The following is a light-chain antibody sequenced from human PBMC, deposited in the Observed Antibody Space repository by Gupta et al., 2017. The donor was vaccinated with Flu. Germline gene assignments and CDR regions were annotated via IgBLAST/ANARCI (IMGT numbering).Light chain of an antibody. CDR2: RNN. J-gene: IGLJ3*02. V-gene: IGLV10-54*04. CDR3: SAWDSSLNEAV. Sequence: TATLTCTGNSNNVGNQGAAWLQQHQGHPHKVLSDRNNNRPSGSSERFSAYRSGNTASLTITGLQPEDEADYYGSAWDSSLNEAVFGGGTKVTVL. CDR1: SNNVGNQG.